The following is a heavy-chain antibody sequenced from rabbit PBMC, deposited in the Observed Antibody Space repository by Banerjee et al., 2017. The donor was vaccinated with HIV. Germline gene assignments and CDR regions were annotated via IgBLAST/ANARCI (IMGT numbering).Heavy chain of an antibody. CDR3: AREGYGDGTGDYDL. Sequence: QEQLVESGGDLVKPEGSLTLTCTASGFSFSSNYYICWVRRAPGKGLEWIACIDTGSSGSTYYASWAKGRFTISKTSSTTVTLQMTSLTAADTATYFCAREGYGDGTGDYDLWGPGTLVT. CDR1: GFSFSSNYY. CDR2: IDTGSSGST. D-gene: IGHD7-1*01. V-gene: IGHV1S45*01. J-gene: IGHJ6*01.